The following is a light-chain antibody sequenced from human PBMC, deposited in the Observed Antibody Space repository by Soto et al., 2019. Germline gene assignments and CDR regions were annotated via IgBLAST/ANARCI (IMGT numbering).Light chain of an antibody. Sequence: QPVLTQSSSASASLGSSVKLTCTLSSGHSSDIIAWHQQQPGKAPRYLLQLEGSGSYNRGSGVPDRFSGSSSWAARYLTRPNRQSEDEADYHCETWDSNVRVFGGGTKLTVL. CDR2: LEGSGSY. J-gene: IGLJ3*02. V-gene: IGLV4-60*03. CDR1: SGHSSDI. CDR3: ETWDSNVRV.